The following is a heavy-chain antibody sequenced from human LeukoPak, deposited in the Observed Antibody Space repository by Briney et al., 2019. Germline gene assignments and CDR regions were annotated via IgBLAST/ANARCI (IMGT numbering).Heavy chain of an antibody. Sequence: GGSLRLSCAASGFTFSNYPIHWVRQAPGKGLEWVAVISYVQSDKFYVDSVKGRFTISRDNSKNTLYLQMNSLRPEDTAVYYCARDFRGSIDYWGQGTLVTVSS. V-gene: IGHV3-30-3*01. CDR2: ISYVQSDK. CDR1: GFTFSNYP. D-gene: IGHD3-10*01. J-gene: IGHJ4*02. CDR3: ARDFRGSIDY.